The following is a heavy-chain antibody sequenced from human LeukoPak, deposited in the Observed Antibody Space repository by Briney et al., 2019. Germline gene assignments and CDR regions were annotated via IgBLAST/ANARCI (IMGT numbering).Heavy chain of an antibody. CDR3: ARSFREPFDY. J-gene: IGHJ4*02. V-gene: IGHV1-2*02. CDR1: GYTFTSYG. D-gene: IGHD1-26*01. CDR2: INPNSGGT. Sequence: ASMKVSCKASGYTFTSYGISWVRQAPGQGLEWMGWINPNSGGTNYAQKFQGRVTMTRDTSISTAYMELSRLRSDDTAVYYCARSFREPFDYWGQGTLVTVSS.